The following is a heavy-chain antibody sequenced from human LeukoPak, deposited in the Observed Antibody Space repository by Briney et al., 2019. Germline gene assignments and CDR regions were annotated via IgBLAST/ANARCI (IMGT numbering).Heavy chain of an antibody. CDR1: GFTFSDYY. CDR3: ARGSGTTLLGIDY. CDR2: ISSSGSTI. Sequence: PGGSLRLSCAPSGFTFSDYYMSWIRQAPGNGLEWVSYISSSGSTIYYADSVKGRFTISRHNPKNSLYLQMNSLRAEDTAVYYCARGSGTTLLGIDYWGQGTLVTVSS. J-gene: IGHJ4*02. V-gene: IGHV3-11*01. D-gene: IGHD1-7*01.